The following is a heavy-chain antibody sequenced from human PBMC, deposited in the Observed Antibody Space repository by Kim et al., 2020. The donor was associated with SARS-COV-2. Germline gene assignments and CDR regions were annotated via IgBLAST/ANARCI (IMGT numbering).Heavy chain of an antibody. J-gene: IGHJ3*01. Sequence: GGSLRLSCVASGFTFSNFWMNWVRQAPGKGLEWVGNINQNGNEKNYVDSVRGRFSISRDNVQNSLYLQMNSLRAEDTAVYYCARKDYGSGTDDTFDVWVQGTLVSVSS. CDR3: ARKDYGSGTDDTFDV. CDR2: INQNGNEK. D-gene: IGHD3-10*01. V-gene: IGHV3-7*01. CDR1: GFTFSNFW.